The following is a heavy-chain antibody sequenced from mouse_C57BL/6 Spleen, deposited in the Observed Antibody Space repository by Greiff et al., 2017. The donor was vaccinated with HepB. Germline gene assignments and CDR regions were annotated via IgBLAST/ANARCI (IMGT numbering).Heavy chain of an antibody. D-gene: IGHD4-1*01. J-gene: IGHJ1*03. CDR3: ARDGIGGSAYWYFDV. CDR1: GYSITSGYY. CDR2: ISYDGSN. Sequence: EVKLVESGPGLVKPSQSLSLTCSVTGYSITSGYYWNWIRQFPGNKLEWMGYISYDGSNNYNPSLKNRISITRDTSKNQFFLKLNSVTTEDTATYYCARDGIGGSAYWYFDVWGTGTTVTVSS. V-gene: IGHV3-6*01.